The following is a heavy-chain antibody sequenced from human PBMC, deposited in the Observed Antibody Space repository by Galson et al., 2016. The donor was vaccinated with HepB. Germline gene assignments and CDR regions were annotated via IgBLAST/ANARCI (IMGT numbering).Heavy chain of an antibody. CDR1: GFSFSTYW. D-gene: IGHD3-10*01. J-gene: IGHJ3*02. CDR3: ARDLSPRIGYSGSGTYGDAFDI. Sequence: SLRLSCAASGFSFSTYWMIWVRQAPGKGLEWVANIKQDGSTKNYVDSVKGRFTISRDNAKKSLFLQMNSLRVEDTAVYYCARDLSPRIGYSGSGTYGDAFDIWGQGTMVTVSS. V-gene: IGHV3-7*01. CDR2: IKQDGSTK.